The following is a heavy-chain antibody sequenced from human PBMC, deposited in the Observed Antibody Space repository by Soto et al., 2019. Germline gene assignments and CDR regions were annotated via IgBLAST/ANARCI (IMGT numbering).Heavy chain of an antibody. CDR3: AKDLVLRYFDWSRPLDY. J-gene: IGHJ4*02. V-gene: IGHV3-30*18. D-gene: IGHD3-9*01. Sequence: LRLSCAASGFTFSSYGMHWVRQAPGKGLEWVAVISHDGSNKYYADSVKGRFTISRDNSKNTLYLQMNSLRAEDTAVYYCAKDLVLRYFDWSRPLDYWGQGTLVTVSS. CDR1: GFTFSSYG. CDR2: ISHDGSNK.